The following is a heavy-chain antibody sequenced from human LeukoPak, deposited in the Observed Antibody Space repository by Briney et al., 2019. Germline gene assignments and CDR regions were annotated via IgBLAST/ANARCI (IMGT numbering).Heavy chain of an antibody. J-gene: IGHJ4*02. D-gene: IGHD3-22*01. CDR1: GFTFSSFA. Sequence: GGSLRLSCAASGFTFSSFAMTWVRQAPGKGLEWASGVSGDGGTTYFADSVKGRFTISRDNSKNALYLQMNSLRAEDTAVYYCARGVGGRDGSGYHAPWYFDYWGQGALVTVSS. CDR2: VSGDGGTT. V-gene: IGHV3-23*01. CDR3: ARGVGGRDGSGYHAPWYFDY.